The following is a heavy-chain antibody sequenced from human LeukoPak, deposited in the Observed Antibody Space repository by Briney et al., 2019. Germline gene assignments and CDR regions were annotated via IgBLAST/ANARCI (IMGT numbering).Heavy chain of an antibody. V-gene: IGHV3-13*01. D-gene: IGHD6-19*01. CDR3: ARGGSGWSNFDY. J-gene: IGHJ4*02. Sequence: GGSLRLSCAASGFTFSSYDLHWVRQSTGKGLEWVSAIGPAGDTYYPGSVKGRFTIFGENAKNSLYLQMNSLRAEDTAVYYCARGGSGWSNFDYWGQGTLVTVSS. CDR2: IGPAGDT. CDR1: GFTFSSYD.